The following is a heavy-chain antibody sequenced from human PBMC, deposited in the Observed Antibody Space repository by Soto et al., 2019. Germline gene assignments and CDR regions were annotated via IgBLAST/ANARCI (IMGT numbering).Heavy chain of an antibody. D-gene: IGHD2-8*01. CDR2: ISGYNGDT. J-gene: IGHJ6*02. Sequence: QGQLVQSGGEVKKSGASVKVSCKASGYTFSRYGISWVRQAPGQGLEWMGWISGYNGDTNYAQKFQGRVTMTIDTSTTTAYRELRSLPSDDTAVYYCAKNGQPPYYYYGLDVWGQGTTVTVSS. CDR3: AKNGQPPYYYYGLDV. V-gene: IGHV1-18*01. CDR1: GYTFSRYG.